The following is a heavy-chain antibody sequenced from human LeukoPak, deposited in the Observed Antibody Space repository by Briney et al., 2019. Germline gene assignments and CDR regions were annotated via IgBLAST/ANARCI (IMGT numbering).Heavy chain of an antibody. CDR3: ARRRGSYYYDSSGYYRGGFDY. CDR2: TSSSSSYI. J-gene: IGHJ4*02. CDR1: GLTFSSYW. Sequence: GGSLRLSCAASGLTFSSYWMHSVGQAPGKGLVWVSSTSSSSSYIYYADSVKGRFTISRDNAKNSLYLQMNSLRAEDTAVYYCARRRGSYYYDSSGYYRGGFDYWGQGTLVTVSS. V-gene: IGHV3-21*01. D-gene: IGHD3-22*01.